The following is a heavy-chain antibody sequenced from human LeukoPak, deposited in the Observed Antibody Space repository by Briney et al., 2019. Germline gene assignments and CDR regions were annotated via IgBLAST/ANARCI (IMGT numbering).Heavy chain of an antibody. Sequence: SETLSLTCAVSGGSISSSNWWSWVRQPPGKGLEWIGEIYHSGSTNYNPSLKSRVTISVDKSKNQFSLKLSSVTAADTAVYYCARAAAGYYYYGMDVWGQGTTVTVSS. CDR3: ARAAAGYYYYGMDV. CDR1: GGSISSSNW. V-gene: IGHV4-4*02. D-gene: IGHD6-13*01. CDR2: IYHSGST. J-gene: IGHJ6*02.